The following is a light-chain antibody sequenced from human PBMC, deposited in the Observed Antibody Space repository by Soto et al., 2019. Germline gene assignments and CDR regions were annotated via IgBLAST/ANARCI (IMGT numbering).Light chain of an antibody. CDR1: QSISSW. CDR2: KAS. Sequence: DIQMTQSPSTLSASVGDRVTITCRASQSISSWLAWYQQKPGKAPDLLIYKASSLESGVPSRFSGSGSGTEFTLTISRLQPDDFATYYCQQYYTYSRTFGQGTKVEIK. CDR3: QQYYTYSRT. V-gene: IGKV1-5*03. J-gene: IGKJ1*01.